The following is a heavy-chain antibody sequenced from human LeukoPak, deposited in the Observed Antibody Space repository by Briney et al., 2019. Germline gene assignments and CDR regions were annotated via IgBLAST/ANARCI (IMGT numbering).Heavy chain of an antibody. CDR2: IYTGGST. Sequence: GGSLRLSCAASGFTVSSIYMSWVRQAPGKGLEWVSVIYTGGSTYYAGSVKGRFTISRDNSKNTLYLQMNSLRAEDTAVYYCARNLYYYDSSGYYYYWGQGTLVTVSS. D-gene: IGHD3-22*01. CDR3: ARNLYYYDSSGYYYY. J-gene: IGHJ4*02. V-gene: IGHV3-66*01. CDR1: GFTVSSIY.